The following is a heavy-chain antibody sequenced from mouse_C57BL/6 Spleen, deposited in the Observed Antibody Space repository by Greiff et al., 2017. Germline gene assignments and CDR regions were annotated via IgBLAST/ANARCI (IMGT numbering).Heavy chain of an antibody. CDR1: GYTFTSYT. V-gene: IGHV1-4*01. CDR2: INPSSGYT. Sequence: QVQLKQSGAELARPGASVKMSCKASGYTFTSYTMHWVKQRPGQGLEWIGYINPSSGYTKYNQKFKDKATLTADKSSSTAYMQLSSLTSEDSAVFYCASAYYCNYGYAMDYWGQGTSVTVSS. CDR3: ASAYYCNYGYAMDY. D-gene: IGHD2-10*01. J-gene: IGHJ4*01.